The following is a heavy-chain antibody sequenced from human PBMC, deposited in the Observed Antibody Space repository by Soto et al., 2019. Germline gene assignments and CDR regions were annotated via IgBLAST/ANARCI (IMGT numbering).Heavy chain of an antibody. Sequence: VKXSCNASGYTFTSYGISWVRQAPGQGLDCMGWISAYNGNTNYAQKLQGRVTMTTDTSTSTAYTELRSLRSDDTAVYYCARDGERYCSSTSCYGIVWFDLWGRGTLVTVSS. V-gene: IGHV1-18*01. D-gene: IGHD2-2*01. CDR2: ISAYNGNT. CDR3: ARDGERYCSSTSCYGIVWFDL. CDR1: GYTFTSYG. J-gene: IGHJ2*01.